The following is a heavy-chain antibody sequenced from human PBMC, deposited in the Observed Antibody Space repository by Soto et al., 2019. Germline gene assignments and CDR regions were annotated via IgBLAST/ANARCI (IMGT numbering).Heavy chain of an antibody. V-gene: IGHV3-48*03. J-gene: IGHJ5*02. CDR3: ARGGAGYYDSIGYYL. D-gene: IGHD3-22*01. CDR1: GFTLSSSE. CDR2: ISSSGSTI. Sequence: GGSLRLSCAASGFTLSSSEMNWVRQAPGKGLEWGSYISSSGSTIYYADSVKGRFTISRDNAKNSLYLQMNSLRAEDTAVYYCARGGAGYYDSIGYYLWGQGTLVTVAS.